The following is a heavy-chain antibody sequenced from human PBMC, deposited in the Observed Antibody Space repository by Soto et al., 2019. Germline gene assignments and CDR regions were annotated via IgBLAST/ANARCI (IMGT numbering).Heavy chain of an antibody. CDR1: GYTFTSYG. V-gene: IGHV1-18*01. D-gene: IGHD5-12*01. J-gene: IGHJ4*02. CDR2: ISAYNGNT. CDR3: ARVGLIGVATIEPLIDY. Sequence: QVQLVQSGAEVKKPGASVKVSCKASGYTFTSYGISWVRQAPGQGLEWMGWISAYNGNTNYAQKLQGRVTMTTDTSXSXXYMELRSLRSDDTAVYYCARVGLIGVATIEPLIDYWGQGTLVTVSS.